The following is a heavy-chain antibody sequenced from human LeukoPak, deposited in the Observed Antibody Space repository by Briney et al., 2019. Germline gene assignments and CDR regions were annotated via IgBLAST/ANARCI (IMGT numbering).Heavy chain of an antibody. D-gene: IGHD2-21*02. CDR3: ARETLGVTAFDI. J-gene: IGHJ3*02. CDR1: GVPFSSLW. V-gene: IGHV3-7*03. Sequence: GSLRLSCVASGVPFSSLWMTWVRQAPGKGLEWVANIKQDGTDIHYLESVRGRFTISRDNTKSSLCLQMNSLRAEDTAVYYCARETLGVTAFDIWGQGTMVTVSS. CDR2: IKQDGTDI.